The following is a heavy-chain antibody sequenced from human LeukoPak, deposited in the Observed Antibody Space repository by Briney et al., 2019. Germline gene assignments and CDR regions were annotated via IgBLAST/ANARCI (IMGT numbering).Heavy chain of an antibody. CDR3: AKDRVVTLDY. Sequence: GGSLRLSCAASGFAFTSFAMGWVRQAPGRGLEWVSGISTSGGDTYYADSVKGRFTISRDNSKNTLYLQMNSLRAEDTAVYYCAKDRVVTLDYWGQGTLVTVSS. V-gene: IGHV3-23*01. CDR2: ISTSGGDT. D-gene: IGHD2-21*02. CDR1: GFAFTSFA. J-gene: IGHJ4*02.